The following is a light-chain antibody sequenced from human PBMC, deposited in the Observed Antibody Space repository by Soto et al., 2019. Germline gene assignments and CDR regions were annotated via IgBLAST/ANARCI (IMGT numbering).Light chain of an antibody. CDR1: SSDVGSYNL. CDR2: EGS. CDR3: CSYAGSSPWV. Sequence: QSVLTQPASVSGSPGQSITISCTGTSSDVGSYNLVSWYQQYLGKAPKLMIYEGSKRPSGVSNRFSGSKSGNTASLTISGLQAEDAADYYCCSYAGSSPWVFGGGTKLTVL. J-gene: IGLJ3*02. V-gene: IGLV2-23*01.